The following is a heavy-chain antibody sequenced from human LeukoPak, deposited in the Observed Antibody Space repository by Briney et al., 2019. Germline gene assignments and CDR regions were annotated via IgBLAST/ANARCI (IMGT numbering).Heavy chain of an antibody. CDR3: ARGPTNYGSGRGYYYYYMDV. V-gene: IGHV4-34*01. CDR1: GGSFSGYY. Sequence: PSETLSLTCAVYGGSFSGYYWSWIRQPPGKGLEWIGEINHSGSTSYNPSLKSRVTISVDTSKNQFSLKLSSVTAADTAVYYCARGPTNYGSGRGYYYYYMDVWGKGATVTVS. D-gene: IGHD3-10*01. J-gene: IGHJ6*03. CDR2: INHSGST.